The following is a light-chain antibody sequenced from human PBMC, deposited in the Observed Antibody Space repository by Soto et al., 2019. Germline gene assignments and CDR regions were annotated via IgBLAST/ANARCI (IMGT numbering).Light chain of an antibody. J-gene: IGKJ2*01. CDR2: GAS. CDR3: QYYGGSPGT. CDR1: QSVSSIY. Sequence: EIVLTQSPGTLSLSPGERATLSCRASQSVSSIYLAWYQQRPGQAPRLLIYGASSRATGIPDRFSGSGSGTDFTLTISRLEPEDFALYYCQYYGGSPGTFGPGTKLEIK. V-gene: IGKV3-20*01.